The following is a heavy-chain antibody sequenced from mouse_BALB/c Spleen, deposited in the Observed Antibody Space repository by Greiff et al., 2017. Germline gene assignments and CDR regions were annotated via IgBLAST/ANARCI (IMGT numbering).Heavy chain of an antibody. Sequence: LQQPGSELVRPGASVKLSCKASGYTFTSYWMHWVKQRPGQGLEWIGNIYPGSGSTNYDEKFKSKATLTVDTSSSTAYMQLSSLTSEDSAVYYCTREGNGNDLDYWRQGTSVTVSS. CDR1: GYTFTSYW. V-gene: IGHV1S22*01. CDR2: IYPGSGST. D-gene: IGHD2-2*01. CDR3: TREGNGNDLDY. J-gene: IGHJ4*01.